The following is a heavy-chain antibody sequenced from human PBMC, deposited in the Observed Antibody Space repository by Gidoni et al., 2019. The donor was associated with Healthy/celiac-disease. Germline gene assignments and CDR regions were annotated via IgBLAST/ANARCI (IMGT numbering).Heavy chain of an antibody. D-gene: IGHD3-3*01. Sequence: EVQLVESGGGLVKPGGSLRLSCAASGFTFSSYSMNWVRQAPGKGLEWVSSISSSSSYIYYADSVKGRFTIARDNAKNSLYLQMNSLRAEDTAVYYWAREGTIFGVVIWGQFDYWGQGTLVTVAS. CDR1: GFTFSSYS. CDR2: ISSSSSYI. J-gene: IGHJ4*02. CDR3: AREGTIFGVVIWGQFDY. V-gene: IGHV3-21*01.